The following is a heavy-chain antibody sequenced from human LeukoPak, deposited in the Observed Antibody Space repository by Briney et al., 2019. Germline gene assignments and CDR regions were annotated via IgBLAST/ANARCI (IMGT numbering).Heavy chain of an antibody. CDR2: IRYDGSNK. V-gene: IGHV3-30*02. D-gene: IGHD3-22*01. CDR3: ANAYYDSSGYYMDV. J-gene: IGHJ6*03. CDR1: GFTFSSYG. Sequence: GGSLRLSCAASGFTFSSYGMHWVRQAPGKGLEWVAFIRYDGSNKYYADSVKGRFTISRDNSKNTLYLQMNSLRAEDTAVYYCANAYYDSSGYYMDVWGKGTTVTVSS.